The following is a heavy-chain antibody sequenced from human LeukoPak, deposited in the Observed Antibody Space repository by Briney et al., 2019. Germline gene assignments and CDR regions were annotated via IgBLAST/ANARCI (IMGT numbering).Heavy chain of an antibody. V-gene: IGHV1-8*02. Sequence: GASVKVSCKASGYTFTSYDINWVRQATGQGLEWMGWMNPNSGNTGYAQKFQGRVTMTRNTSMSTAYMELSSLRSEDTAVYYCARGRSDNYYGSGIDAFDIWGQGTMVTVSS. CDR1: GYTFTSYD. CDR3: ARGRSDNYYGSGIDAFDI. D-gene: IGHD3-10*01. CDR2: MNPNSGNT. J-gene: IGHJ3*02.